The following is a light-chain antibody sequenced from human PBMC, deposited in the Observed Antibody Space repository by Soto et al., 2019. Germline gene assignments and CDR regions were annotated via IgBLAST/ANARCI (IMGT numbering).Light chain of an antibody. CDR2: TAS. Sequence: EIQMTQSPLSLSASVGDRVTITSRASQHIDTFLVWYQVKPGKAPKLLIQTASSLHSGVPSRFSGGGFGTSFTLTISSLQPEDFATYYCQQSSTTPYTFGQGTKLEIK. J-gene: IGKJ2*01. CDR3: QQSSTTPYT. V-gene: IGKV1-39*01. CDR1: QHIDTF.